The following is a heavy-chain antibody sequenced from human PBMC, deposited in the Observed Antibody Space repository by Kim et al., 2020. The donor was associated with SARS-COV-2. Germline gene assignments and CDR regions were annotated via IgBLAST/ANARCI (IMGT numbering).Heavy chain of an antibody. CDR2: INPSGGST. CDR1: GYIFTNYC. J-gene: IGHJ4*02. CDR3: ARDLLVRGIISYYFDY. Sequence: ASVKVSCKASGYIFTNYCMHWVRQAPGQGLEWMGIINPSGGSTIYAQKFQGRVTVTRDTSTSTVYMELSSLRSEDTAAYYCARDLLVRGIISYYFDYWGQGTLVTVSS. V-gene: IGHV1-46*01. D-gene: IGHD3-10*01.